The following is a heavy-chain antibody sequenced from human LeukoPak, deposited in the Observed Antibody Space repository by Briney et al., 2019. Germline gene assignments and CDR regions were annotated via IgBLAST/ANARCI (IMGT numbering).Heavy chain of an antibody. CDR3: ARDYALRRITIFGVARHWFDP. CDR2: ISAYNGNT. D-gene: IGHD3-3*01. Sequence: GASVKVSCKASGYTFTSYGISWVRQAPGQGFEWMGWISAYNGNTNYAQKFQGRVSMTTDTSTSTAYMELRSLRSDDTAVYYCARDYALRRITIFGVARHWFDPWGQGTLVTVSS. J-gene: IGHJ5*02. CDR1: GYTFTSYG. V-gene: IGHV1-18*01.